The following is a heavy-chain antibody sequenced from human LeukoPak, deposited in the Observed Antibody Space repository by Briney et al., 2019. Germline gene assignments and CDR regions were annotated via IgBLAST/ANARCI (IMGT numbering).Heavy chain of an antibody. D-gene: IGHD1-14*01. Sequence: PSEALSLTCAVYGGSFSGYYWSWIRQPPGKGLEWIGEINHSGSTNYNPSLKSRVTISVDTSKNQFSLKLSSVTAADTAVYYCARGPVVSRRLTGCWFDPWGQGTLVTVSS. CDR1: GGSFSGYY. J-gene: IGHJ5*02. CDR2: INHSGST. CDR3: ARGPVVSRRLTGCWFDP. V-gene: IGHV4-34*01.